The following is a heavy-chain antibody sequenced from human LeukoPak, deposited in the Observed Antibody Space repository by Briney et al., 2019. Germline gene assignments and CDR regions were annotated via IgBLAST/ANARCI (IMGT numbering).Heavy chain of an antibody. CDR1: GYTFTCYY. CDR3: ARSYSSSFPYFDY. V-gene: IGHV1-2*02. D-gene: IGHD6-6*01. Sequence: ASVKVSCKASGYTFTCYYMHWVRQAPGQGLEWMGWINPNSGGTNYAQKFQGRVTMTRDTSISTAYMELSRLRSDDTAVYYCARSYSSSFPYFDYWGQGTLVTVSS. J-gene: IGHJ4*02. CDR2: INPNSGGT.